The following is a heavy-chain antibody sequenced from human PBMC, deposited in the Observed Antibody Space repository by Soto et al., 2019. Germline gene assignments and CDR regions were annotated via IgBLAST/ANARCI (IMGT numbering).Heavy chain of an antibody. D-gene: IGHD3-22*01. V-gene: IGHV3-11*06. CDR3: ASIPDKYYYDSSGYHDAFDI. CDR1: GFTFSDYY. J-gene: IGHJ3*02. Sequence: LRLSCAASGFTFSDYYMSWIRQAPGKGLEWVSYISSSSSYTNYADSVKGRFTISRDNAKNSLYLQMNSLRAEDTAVYYCASIPDKYYYDSSGYHDAFDIWGQGTMVTVSS. CDR2: ISSSSSYT.